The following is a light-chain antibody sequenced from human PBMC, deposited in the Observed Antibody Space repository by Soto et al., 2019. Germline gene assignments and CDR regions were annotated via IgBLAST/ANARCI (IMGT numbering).Light chain of an antibody. CDR1: QDIRNY. CDR2: DAS. V-gene: IGKV1-33*01. J-gene: IGKJ2*01. Sequence: DIQMTQSPSSLSASVGDRVTITCQASQDIRNYLNWYQQKPGEAPKLLIYDASNLETGVPSRFSGSGSGTDFTFTISSLQPEDIATYYCQQYDHLPVTFGQGTKLEIK. CDR3: QQYDHLPVT.